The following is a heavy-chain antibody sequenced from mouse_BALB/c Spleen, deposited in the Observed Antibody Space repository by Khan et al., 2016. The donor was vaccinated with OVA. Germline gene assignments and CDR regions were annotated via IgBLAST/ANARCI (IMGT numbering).Heavy chain of an antibody. CDR3: VSGDVLLRSRAMDY. V-gene: IGHV1S137*01. Sequence: QVQLLQSGPEVVKPGVSVKLSCTASGDTFSDYAMHWVKQSPAKRLEWTGVISTDNGYTNYNQKFKGKSTITVDKSSNTAYLQLARLTSEDTAIYYGVSGDVLLRSRAMDYWGQGTSVTVSS. CDR1: GDTFSDYA. D-gene: IGHD1-1*01. J-gene: IGHJ4*01. CDR2: ISTDNGYT.